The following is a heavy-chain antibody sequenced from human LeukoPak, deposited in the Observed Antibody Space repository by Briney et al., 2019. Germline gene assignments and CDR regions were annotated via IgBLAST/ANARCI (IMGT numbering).Heavy chain of an antibody. Sequence: SETLSLTCTVSGVSISSSSYYWGWIRQPPGKGLEWIGSIYHSGSTNYNPSLKSRVTISVDTSKNQFSLKLSSVTAADTAVYYCARTAYCGGDCYSLKSDTFDIWGQGTMVTVSS. D-gene: IGHD2-21*02. J-gene: IGHJ3*02. CDR2: IYHSGST. V-gene: IGHV4-39*07. CDR1: GVSISSSSYY. CDR3: ARTAYCGGDCYSLKSDTFDI.